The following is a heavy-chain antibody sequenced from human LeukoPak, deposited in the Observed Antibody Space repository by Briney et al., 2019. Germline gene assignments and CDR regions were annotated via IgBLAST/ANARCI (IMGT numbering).Heavy chain of an antibody. D-gene: IGHD3-10*01. J-gene: IGHJ4*02. CDR2: INRDGSEK. CDR3: ATRAAPSRANPFDY. Sequence: GGSLRLSCAASGFTFSNFWMSWVRQAPGKGLEWVANINRDGSEKNYVGSVKGRFTISRDNAKNSLYLQMDSLRAEDTAVYYCATRAAPSRANPFDYWGQGTLVTVSS. CDR1: GFTFSNFW. V-gene: IGHV3-7*01.